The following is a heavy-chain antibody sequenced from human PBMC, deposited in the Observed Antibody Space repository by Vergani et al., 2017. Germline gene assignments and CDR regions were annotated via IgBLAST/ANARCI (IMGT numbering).Heavy chain of an antibody. CDR2: IYHSGRT. D-gene: IGHD2/OR15-2a*01. Sequence: QVQLQESGPGLVKPPGALSLTCAVSGCLIRSSNWWSWVRPPPGKGLEWIGEIYHSGRTNSNPSLKSRVTISVDNAKNQFSLMLSSVTAADTAVYYCARFTCWFDAWGQGTLVTVSS. J-gene: IGHJ5*01. CDR3: ARFTCWFDA. V-gene: IGHV4-4*03. CDR1: GCLIRSSNW.